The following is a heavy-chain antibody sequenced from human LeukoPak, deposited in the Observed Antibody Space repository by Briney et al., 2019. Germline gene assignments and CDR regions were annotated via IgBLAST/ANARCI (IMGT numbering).Heavy chain of an antibody. J-gene: IGHJ4*02. V-gene: IGHV3-15*01. CDR1: GFTFSDAW. CDR2: IKSKTDGGTT. CDR3: TTEVVVVPAAVSIDF. D-gene: IGHD2-2*01. Sequence: GGSLKLSCAASGFTFSDAWMNWARQAPGQGLEWVACIKSKTDGGTTDYAAPVKGRFTISRDDSKNTLYLQMNSLKTEDTAVHYCTTEVVVVPAAVSIDFWGQGTLVTVSS.